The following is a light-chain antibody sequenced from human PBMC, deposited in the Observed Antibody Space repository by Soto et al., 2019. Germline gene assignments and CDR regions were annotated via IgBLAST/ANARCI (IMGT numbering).Light chain of an antibody. V-gene: IGLV4-69*01. CDR1: SGHSNYA. J-gene: IGLJ2*01. CDR3: QTWGSGIGG. CDR2: LNSDGSH. Sequence: QLVLTQSPSASASLGASVKLTCTLSSGHSNYAIAWHQQQSEKGPRYLMKLNSDGSHSKGDGIPDRFSGSRSGAERYLTISSIKYEDVADYYCQTWGSGIGGFGGGTKLTVL.